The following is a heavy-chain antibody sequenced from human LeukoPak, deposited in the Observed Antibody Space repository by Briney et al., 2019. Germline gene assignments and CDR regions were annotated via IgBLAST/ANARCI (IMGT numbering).Heavy chain of an antibody. V-gene: IGHV3-48*02. D-gene: IGHD6-13*01. Sequence: GGSLRLSCAASGFTFSSYSMNWVRQAPGEGVEWVLYLSSSSSTIFYADSVKGRFTISRDNAKNSLYLQMNSLRDEATAVYYSAGEYSSSWEGWFDPWGQGTLVTVSS. CDR2: LSSSSSTI. CDR3: AGEYSSSWEGWFDP. J-gene: IGHJ5*02. CDR1: GFTFSSYS.